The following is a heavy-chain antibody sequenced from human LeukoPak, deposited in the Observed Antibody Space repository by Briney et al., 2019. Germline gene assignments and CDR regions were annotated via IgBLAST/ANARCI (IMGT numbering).Heavy chain of an antibody. J-gene: IGHJ5*02. CDR3: AKEGDSSGYNWFDP. Sequence: GGSLRLSCAASGFTFSSYGMHWVRQAPGKGLEWVAVISYDGSNKYYADSVKGRFTISRDNSKNTLYLQMNSLRAEDTAVYYCAKEGDSSGYNWFDPWGQGTLVTVSS. CDR2: ISYDGSNK. V-gene: IGHV3-30*18. CDR1: GFTFSSYG. D-gene: IGHD3-22*01.